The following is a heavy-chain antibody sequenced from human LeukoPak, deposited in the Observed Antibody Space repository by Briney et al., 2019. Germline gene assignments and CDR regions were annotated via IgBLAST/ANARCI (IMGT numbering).Heavy chain of an antibody. D-gene: IGHD3-10*01. J-gene: IGHJ5*02. CDR2: IYTSGST. V-gene: IGHV4-61*02. CDR3: ARGGTMVRGVQYWFDP. Sequence: SETLSLSCTVSRGSFSSRPYYWSWIRQPAGKGLEWIGRIYTSGSTNYNPSLKSRVTISVDTSKNQFSLKLSSVTAADTAVYYCARGGTMVRGVQYWFDPWGQGTLVTVSS. CDR1: RGSFSSRPYY.